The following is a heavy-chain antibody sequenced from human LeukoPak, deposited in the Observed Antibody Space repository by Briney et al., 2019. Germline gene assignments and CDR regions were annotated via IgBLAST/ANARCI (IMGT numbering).Heavy chain of an antibody. CDR3: ARPMVRGVIRNAFDI. J-gene: IGHJ3*02. D-gene: IGHD3-10*01. V-gene: IGHV4-34*01. CDR2: INHSGST. CDR1: GGSFSGYY. Sequence: KPSETLSLTCAVYGGSFSGYYWSWIRQPPGKGLEWIGEINHSGSTNYNPSLKSRVTISVDTSKNQFSLKLSSVTAADTAVYYCARPMVRGVIRNAFDIWGQGTMVTVSS.